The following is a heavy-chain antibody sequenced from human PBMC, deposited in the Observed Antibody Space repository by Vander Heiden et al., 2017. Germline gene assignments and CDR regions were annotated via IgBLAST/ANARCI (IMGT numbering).Heavy chain of an antibody. V-gene: IGHV3-20*01. Sequence: VRPGGSLSLSCAASGFTFDDYGMSWVRQAPGKGLEWVSGINWNGGSTGYADSVKGRFTISRDNAKNSLYLQMNSLRAEDTALYHCARGVRGYRWGMDVWGQGTTVTVSS. J-gene: IGHJ6*02. CDR2: INWNGGST. D-gene: IGHD5-18*01. CDR1: GFTFDDYG. CDR3: ARGVRGYRWGMDV.